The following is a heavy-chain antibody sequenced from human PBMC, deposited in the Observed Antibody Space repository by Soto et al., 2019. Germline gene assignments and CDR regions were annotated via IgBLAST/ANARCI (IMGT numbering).Heavy chain of an antibody. CDR2: INAGNGNT. Sequence: QVQIVQSGAEEKKPGASVKESCKASGYTFSSYAMHWVRQAPGQRLEWMGWINAGNGNTKYSQKFQGRVTITRDTSARTAYMELSRLRSEYTAVYYCARGVNWVDIWGPGTMVTVSS. D-gene: IGHD7-27*01. CDR1: GYTFSSYA. CDR3: ARGVNWVDI. J-gene: IGHJ3*02. V-gene: IGHV1-3*05.